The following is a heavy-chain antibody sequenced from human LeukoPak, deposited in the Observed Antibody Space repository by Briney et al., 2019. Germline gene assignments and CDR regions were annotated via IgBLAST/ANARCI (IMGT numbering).Heavy chain of an antibody. D-gene: IGHD1-20*01. V-gene: IGHV4-4*02. CDR2: IHHSGST. Sequence: SGTLSLTCAVSGGSISSRNWWSWVRQPPGKGLEWIAEIHHSGSTNYNPSLKSRVTISVDKSKNQFSLKLSSVTAADTAAYYCARDEVTGAFDYWGQGILVTVSS. CDR3: ARDEVTGAFDY. CDR1: GGSISSRNW. J-gene: IGHJ4*02.